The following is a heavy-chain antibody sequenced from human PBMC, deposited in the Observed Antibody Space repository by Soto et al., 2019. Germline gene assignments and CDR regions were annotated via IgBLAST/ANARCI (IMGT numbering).Heavy chain of an antibody. CDR2: IYYSGST. J-gene: IGHJ3*02. D-gene: IGHD3-16*02. CDR1: GGSISSGGYY. CDR3: ARGTRTTFGGVIVISYAFDI. V-gene: IGHV4-31*03. Sequence: QVQLQESGPGLVKPSQTLSLTCTVSGGSISSGGYYWSWIRQHPGKGLEWIGYIYYSGSTYYNPSLKSRVTISVDTSKNQFSLKLSSVTAADTAVYYCARGTRTTFGGVIVISYAFDIWGQGTMVTVSS.